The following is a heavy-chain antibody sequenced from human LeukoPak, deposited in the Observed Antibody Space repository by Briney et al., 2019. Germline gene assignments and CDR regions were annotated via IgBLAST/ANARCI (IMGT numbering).Heavy chain of an antibody. V-gene: IGHV3-21*01. CDR2: ISSSSSYI. D-gene: IGHD3-9*01. Sequence: PGGSLRLSCAASGFTFSSYSMNWVRQAPGKGLEWVSSISSSSSYIYYADSVKGRFTISRDNAKNSLYLQMNSLRAEDTAVYYCAKQYYDILTGYYSRWLFDYWGQGTLVTVSS. CDR3: AKQYYDILTGYYSRWLFDY. J-gene: IGHJ4*02. CDR1: GFTFSSYS.